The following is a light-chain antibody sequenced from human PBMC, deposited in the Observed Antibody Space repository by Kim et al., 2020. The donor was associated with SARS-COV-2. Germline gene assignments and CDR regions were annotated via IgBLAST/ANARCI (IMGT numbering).Light chain of an antibody. V-gene: IGKV3-15*01. CDR1: QSGSSI. Sequence: SVVPGEIATLACRGSQSGSSIFAWYQQKPGQAPRLLIYGSSTRATGIPARFSGSWSGTEFTLTISSLQSEDFAVYYCQQYNNWWTFGQGTKVEIK. CDR2: GSS. J-gene: IGKJ1*01. CDR3: QQYNNWWT.